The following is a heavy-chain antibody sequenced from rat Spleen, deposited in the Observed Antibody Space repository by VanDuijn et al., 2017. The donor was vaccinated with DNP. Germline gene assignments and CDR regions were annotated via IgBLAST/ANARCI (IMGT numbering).Heavy chain of an antibody. V-gene: IGHV5S23*01. CDR3: TTLGTHFDY. Sequence: EVQLVESGGGLVQPGRSLKLSCAASGFTFSDYNMAWVRQAPKKGLEWVASIRTGGEDTYYRDSVKGRFTVSRDDAKSSLYLQMDSLRSEDTATYFCTTLGTHFDYWGQGLMVTVSS. CDR2: IRTGGEDT. J-gene: IGHJ2*01. D-gene: IGHD1-4*01. CDR1: GFTFSDYN.